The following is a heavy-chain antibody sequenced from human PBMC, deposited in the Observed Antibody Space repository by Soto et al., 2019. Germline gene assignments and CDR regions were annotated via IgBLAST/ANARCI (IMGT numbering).Heavy chain of an antibody. CDR2: ISSSSSNI. CDR3: ARGDGSGGRCYLKNFDY. D-gene: IGHD2-15*01. CDR1: GFTFSSYS. J-gene: IGHJ4*02. V-gene: IGHV3-21*01. Sequence: EVQLVESGGGLVKRGGSLRLSCAASGFTFSSYSMHWVRQAPGKGLEWVSSISSSSSNIYYADSVKGRFTISRDNAKNSLYLQMNSLRAEDTAVYYCARGDGSGGRCYLKNFDYWGQGTLVTVSS.